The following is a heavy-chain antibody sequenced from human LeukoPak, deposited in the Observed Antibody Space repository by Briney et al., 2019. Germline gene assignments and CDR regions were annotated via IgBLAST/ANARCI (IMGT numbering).Heavy chain of an antibody. CDR3: VRHPALVPPDD. J-gene: IGHJ4*02. V-gene: IGHV4-39*01. CDR1: GGSISGSSYY. Sequence: SETLSLTCTVSGGSISGSSYYWGWIRQPPGKGLEWIGSIYYSGSTYYNPSLKSRVIISVDTSKNQFSLKVSSVTAADTAVYYCVRHPALVPPDDWGQGTLVIVSS. D-gene: IGHD6-6*01. CDR2: IYYSGST.